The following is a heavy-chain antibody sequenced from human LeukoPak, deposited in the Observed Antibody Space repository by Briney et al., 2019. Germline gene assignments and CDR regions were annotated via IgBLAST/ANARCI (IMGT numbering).Heavy chain of an antibody. CDR1: GGSFSGYY. V-gene: IGHV4-34*01. D-gene: IGHD2-8*01. Sequence: SSETLSLTCGVYGGSFSGYYWNWIRQPPGMGLEWIGEINHRGGTGYNPSLKSRVTISVDTSKSQFSLKLSSVTAADTAVYYCARGQRTLVSHDAFDIWGQGTMVTVSS. CDR2: INHRGGT. J-gene: IGHJ3*02. CDR3: ARGQRTLVSHDAFDI.